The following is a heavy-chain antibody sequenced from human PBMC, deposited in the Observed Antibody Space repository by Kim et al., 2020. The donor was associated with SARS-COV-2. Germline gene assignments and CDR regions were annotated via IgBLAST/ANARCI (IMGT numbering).Heavy chain of an antibody. D-gene: IGHD3-16*01. V-gene: IGHV1-3*01. Sequence: ASVKVSCKTSGHTFTRDSIHWVRQAPGQRLEWMGGIDCGNGNTIYSPKFQGRVTLSTDTSASTGYMELSSLRSEDSAVYFCLGGFSFDYWGKEPWVPVPS. CDR1: GHTFTRDS. J-gene: IGHJ4*02. CDR2: IDCGNGNT. CDR3: LGGFSFDY.